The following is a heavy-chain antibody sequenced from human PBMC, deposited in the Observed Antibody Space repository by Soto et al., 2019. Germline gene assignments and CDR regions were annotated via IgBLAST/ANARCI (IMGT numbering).Heavy chain of an antibody. D-gene: IGHD6-19*01. CDR1: GYTFTSYG. CDR3: ARAREQWLPTGNYFDY. CDR2: ISAYNGNT. V-gene: IGHV1-18*01. Sequence: ASVKVSCKASGYTFTSYGISGVRQAPGQGLEWMGWISAYNGNTNYAQKLQGRVTMTTDTSTSTAYMELRSLRSDDTAVYYCARAREQWLPTGNYFDYWGQGTLVTVSS. J-gene: IGHJ4*02.